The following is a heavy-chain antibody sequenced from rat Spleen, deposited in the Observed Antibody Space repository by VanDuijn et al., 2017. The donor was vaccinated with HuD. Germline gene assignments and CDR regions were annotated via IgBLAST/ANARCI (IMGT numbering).Heavy chain of an antibody. CDR2: ISPTGGTT. J-gene: IGHJ2*01. D-gene: IGHD1-1*01. Sequence: EVQLVESGGGLVQPGRSLKVSCAASGFTFSNYGMHWIRQAPTQGLEWVASISPTGGTTNYRDSVKGRFTISRDNAKSTLYLQMDSLRSEDTATYYCTRGDWSDYFDYWGQGAMVTVSS. CDR1: GFTFSNYG. V-gene: IGHV5-19*01. CDR3: TRGDWSDYFDY.